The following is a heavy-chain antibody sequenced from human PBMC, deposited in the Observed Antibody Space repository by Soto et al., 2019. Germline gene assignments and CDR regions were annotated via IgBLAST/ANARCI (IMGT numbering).Heavy chain of an antibody. CDR1: GCSISSGGYS. D-gene: IGHD1-26*01. Sequence: TRSLPCAVSGCSISSGGYSWSWIRQPPGKGLEWIGYIYHSGSTYYNPSLKSRVTISVDRSKNQFSLKLSSVTAADTAVYYCARGRVVGATTFDSWGQGTLVTVSS. CDR3: ARGRVVGATTFDS. J-gene: IGHJ4*02. V-gene: IGHV4-30-2*01. CDR2: IYHSGST.